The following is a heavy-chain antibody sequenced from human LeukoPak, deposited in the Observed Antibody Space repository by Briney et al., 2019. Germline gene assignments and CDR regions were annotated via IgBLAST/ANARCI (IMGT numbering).Heavy chain of an antibody. J-gene: IGHJ3*02. CDR3: ARDKMGALRADAFDI. Sequence: PSETLSLTCTVSGGSISSYYWSWIRQPPGKGLEWIGYIYYSGSTNYNPSLKSRVTISVDTSKNQFSLKLSSVTAADTAVYYCARDKMGALRADAFDIWGQGTMVTVSS. D-gene: IGHD1-26*01. CDR1: GGSISSYY. CDR2: IYYSGST. V-gene: IGHV4-59*12.